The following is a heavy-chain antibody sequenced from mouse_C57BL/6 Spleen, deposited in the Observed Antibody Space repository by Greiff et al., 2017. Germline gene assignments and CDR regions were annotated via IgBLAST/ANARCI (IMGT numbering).Heavy chain of an antibody. J-gene: IGHJ2*01. Sequence: VQLQQSGAELVRPGASVTLSCKASGYTFTDYEMHWVKQTPVHGLEWIGAIDPETGGTAYNQKFKGKAILTADKSSSTAYMELRSLTSEDSAVYYGTRDGSSYSHYFDYWGQGTTLTVSS. CDR2: IDPETGGT. CDR3: TRDGSSYSHYFDY. CDR1: GYTFTDYE. D-gene: IGHD1-1*01. V-gene: IGHV1-15*01.